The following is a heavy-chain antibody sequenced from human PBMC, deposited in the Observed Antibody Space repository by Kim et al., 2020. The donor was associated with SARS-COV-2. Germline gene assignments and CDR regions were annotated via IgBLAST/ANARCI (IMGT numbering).Heavy chain of an antibody. D-gene: IGHD6-13*01. CDR1: GGSISSYY. J-gene: IGHJ4*02. CDR3: ARAEYSSSLGVLYYFDY. Sequence: SETLSLTCTVSGGSISSYYWSWIRQPPGKGLEWIGYIYYSGSTNYNPSLKSRVTISVDTSKNQFSLKLSSVTAADTAVYYCARAEYSSSLGVLYYFDYWGQGTLVTVSS. V-gene: IGHV4-59*01. CDR2: IYYSGST.